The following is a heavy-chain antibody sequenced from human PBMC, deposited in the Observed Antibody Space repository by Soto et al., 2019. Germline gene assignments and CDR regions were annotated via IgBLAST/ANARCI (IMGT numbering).Heavy chain of an antibody. CDR1: GLTCSTDC. D-gene: IGHD6-13*01. CDR3: ETDGAAGAAMGV. Sequence: EVQLVESWGGLVKPGGSLRLSCAASGLTCSTDCMNWVRQTPGKGLEWVSSISSGGEYFGYADSVNGRRTLSRDYAKNSLTLQLDSLRVEDTSVYYCETDGAAGAAMGVWGLGTTVTVSS. J-gene: IGHJ6*02. CDR2: ISSGGEYF. V-gene: IGHV3-21*01.